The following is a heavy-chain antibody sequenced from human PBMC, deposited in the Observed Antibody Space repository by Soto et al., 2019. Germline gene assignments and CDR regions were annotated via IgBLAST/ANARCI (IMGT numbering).Heavy chain of an antibody. V-gene: IGHV3-30*18. J-gene: IGHJ4*02. CDR3: AKDRYSNSPGHLEY. CDR1: GLTFSLYG. CDR2: ISDDGENK. D-gene: IGHD6-6*01. Sequence: QVQLVESGGGVVQPGRSLRLSCTASGLTFSLYGMHWVRQAPGKGLEWVAVISDDGENKNYADSVKGRFTISRDNSKNTLYLQMNRLRAEDTAVYYCAKDRYSNSPGHLEYLGQGTLVTVSS.